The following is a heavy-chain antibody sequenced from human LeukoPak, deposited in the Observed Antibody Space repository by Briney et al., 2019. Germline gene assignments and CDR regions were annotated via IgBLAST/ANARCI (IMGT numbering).Heavy chain of an antibody. CDR2: IYTSGST. V-gene: IGHV4-61*02. D-gene: IGHD7-27*01. Sequence: SETLSLTCTVSGVSISSGSYYWRWIRQPAGKGLEWIGRIYTSGSTNYNPSLKSRITISVATSKNQFSLKLSSVTAADTAVYYCASRKLGNDYWGQGTLVTVSS. CDR3: ASRKLGNDY. J-gene: IGHJ4*02. CDR1: GVSISSGSYY.